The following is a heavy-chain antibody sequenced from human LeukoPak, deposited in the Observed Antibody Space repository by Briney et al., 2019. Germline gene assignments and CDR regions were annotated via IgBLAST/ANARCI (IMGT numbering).Heavy chain of an antibody. J-gene: IGHJ4*02. D-gene: IGHD3-3*01. V-gene: IGHV3-21*01. Sequence: GGSLRLSCAASGFTFSSYSMTWVRQAPGKGLEWVSSMSSGSRYIYYADSVRGRFTISRDNAKNSLYLLMNSLSVDATAVYYCARDRPTGASRLFVVQWGQGTLVTVSS. CDR1: GFTFSSYS. CDR2: MSSGSRYI. CDR3: ARDRPTGASRLFVVQ.